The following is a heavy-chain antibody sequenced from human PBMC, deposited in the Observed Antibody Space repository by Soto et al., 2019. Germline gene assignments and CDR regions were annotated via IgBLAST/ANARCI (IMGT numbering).Heavy chain of an antibody. CDR2: IYHSGAT. CDR3: ARTLGYCSGGSCHGLDY. V-gene: IGHV4-4*02. Sequence: QVQLQESGPGLVRPSGTLALTCAVSGGSISSSNWWNWVRQPPGKGLEWIGEIYHSGATNYNPSRNSRVTISVDKSKNQFSLKLSSVTAAEPAVYYCARTLGYCSGGSCHGLDYWGQGTLVTVSS. J-gene: IGHJ4*02. CDR1: GGSISSSNW. D-gene: IGHD2-15*01.